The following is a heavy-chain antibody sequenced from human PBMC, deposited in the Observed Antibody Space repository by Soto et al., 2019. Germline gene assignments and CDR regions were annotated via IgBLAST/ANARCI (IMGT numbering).Heavy chain of an antibody. CDR3: ARDLDYGASSFDY. V-gene: IGHV1-18*01. J-gene: IGHJ4*02. CDR2: ISAYNGHT. D-gene: IGHD4-17*01. CDR1: GYTFTNYG. Sequence: QVQLVQSGAELMKPGASMKVSCKASGYTFTNYGINRVRQAPGQGLEWMGWISAYNGHTNYAQQFQGRVTLTTDTSTSTAYMELRSLRSDDTAVYYCARDLDYGASSFDYWGQGTLLTVSS.